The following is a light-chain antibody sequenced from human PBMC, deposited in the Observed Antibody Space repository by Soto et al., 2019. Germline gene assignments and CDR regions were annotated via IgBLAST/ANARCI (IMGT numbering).Light chain of an antibody. CDR2: EDT. V-gene: IGLV2-23*01. CDR1: SRDVGIYNL. CDR3: CSYAGSSTYV. Sequence: QSVLTQPASVSGSPGQSITMSCTGTSRDVGIYNLVSWYQLHPGKVPKLIIYEDTKRPSGISSRFSGSESGITAFLTISGLQAEDEADYYCCSYAGSSTYVFGTGTKVTVL. J-gene: IGLJ1*01.